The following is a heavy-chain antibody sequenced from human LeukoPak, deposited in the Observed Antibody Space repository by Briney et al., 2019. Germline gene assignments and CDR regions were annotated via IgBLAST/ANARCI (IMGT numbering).Heavy chain of an antibody. CDR1: GYTFTGYY. Sequence: GASVKVSCKASGYTFTGYYMHWVRQAPGQGLEWMGRINPNSGGTNYAQEFQGRVTMTRDTSISTAYMEVSRLRSNDTGVYYCASLWELPRTAEPLDYWGPGTLVTRSP. V-gene: IGHV1-2*05. CDR2: INPNSGGT. D-gene: IGHD1-26*01. J-gene: IGHJ4*01. CDR3: ASLWELPRTAEPLDY.